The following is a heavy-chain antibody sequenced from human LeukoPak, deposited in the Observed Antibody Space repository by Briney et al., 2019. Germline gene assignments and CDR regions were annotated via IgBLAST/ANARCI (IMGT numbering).Heavy chain of an antibody. CDR1: SGSISSGDYY. CDR2: IYYSGST. CDR3: ARDRDYLTDY. V-gene: IGHV4-30-4*01. D-gene: IGHD4-17*01. J-gene: IGHJ4*02. Sequence: SETLSLTCTVSSGSISSGDYYWSWIRQPPGKGLEWIGYIYYSGSTYYNPSLKSRVTISVDTSKNQFSLKLSSVTAADTAVYYCARDRDYLTDYWGQGTLVTVSS.